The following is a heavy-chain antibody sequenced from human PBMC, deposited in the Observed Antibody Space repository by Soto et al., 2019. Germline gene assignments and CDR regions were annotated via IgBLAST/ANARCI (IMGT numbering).Heavy chain of an antibody. CDR1: GFTFSSYA. V-gene: IGHV3-30-3*01. J-gene: IGHJ5*02. Sequence: QVQLVESGGGVVQPGRSLRLSCAASGFTFSSYAMHWVRQAPGKGLEWVAVISYDGSNKYYADSVKGRFTISGDNSKNTLYLQMNSLRAEDTAVYYCARDKAIVAAAGTGWFDPWGQGTLVTVSS. D-gene: IGHD6-13*01. CDR2: ISYDGSNK. CDR3: ARDKAIVAAAGTGWFDP.